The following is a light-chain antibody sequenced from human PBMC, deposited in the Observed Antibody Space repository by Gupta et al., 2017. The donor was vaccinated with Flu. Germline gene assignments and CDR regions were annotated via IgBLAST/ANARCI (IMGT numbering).Light chain of an antibody. CDR3: NSRDTSGNHHVV. V-gene: IGLV3-19*01. Sequence: SSELTQDPDVSVSLGQTVRITCQGDSLRSYYASWYQQKPGQAPVLVIYGKNNRPSGIPDRFSCSSSGNTASLTITGAQAEDEADYYCNSRDTSGNHHVVFGGGTKLTVL. CDR2: GKN. J-gene: IGLJ2*01. CDR1: SLRSYY.